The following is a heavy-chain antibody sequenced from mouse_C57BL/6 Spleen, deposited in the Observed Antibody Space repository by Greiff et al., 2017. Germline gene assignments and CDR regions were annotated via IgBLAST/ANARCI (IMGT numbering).Heavy chain of an antibody. D-gene: IGHD4-1*01. J-gene: IGHJ4*01. V-gene: IGHV2-5*01. CDR1: GFSLTSYG. CDR3: AKGNWVYYYAMDY. Sequence: VQLQQSGPGLVQPSQSLSITCTVSGFSLTSYGVHWVRQSPGKGLEWLGVIWRGGSTDYNAAFMSRLSITKDNSKSQVFFKMNSLQADDTAIYYCAKGNWVYYYAMDYWGQGTSVTVSS. CDR2: IWRGGST.